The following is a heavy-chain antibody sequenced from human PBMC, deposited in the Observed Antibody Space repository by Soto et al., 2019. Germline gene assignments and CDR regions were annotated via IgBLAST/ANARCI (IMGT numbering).Heavy chain of an antibody. CDR3: AAELGFGKLSVV. CDR1: GDTFKNCV. CDR2: IIPLFGTT. D-gene: IGHD3-10*01. Sequence: QVQVVQSGVDVRRRGSSVKVSCKASGDTFKNCVISWVRQAPGQGLEWMGGIIPLFGTTDFAQRFQGRLTITTDESTTTAYMELSRLRSEDTATYYCAAELGFGKLSVVWGQGTTVIVSS. V-gene: IGHV1-69*01. J-gene: IGHJ6*02.